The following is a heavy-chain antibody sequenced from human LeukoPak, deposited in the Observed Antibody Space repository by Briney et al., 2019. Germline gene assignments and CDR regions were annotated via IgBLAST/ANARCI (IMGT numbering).Heavy chain of an antibody. D-gene: IGHD6-13*01. CDR1: GFTFSSYE. Sequence: GRSLRLSCAASGFTFSSYEMNWVRQAPGKGLEWVSSISSSSSYIYYADSVKGRFTISRDNAKNSLYLQMNSLRAEDTAVYYCARSELGSSWSYWGQGTLVTVSS. V-gene: IGHV3-21*01. CDR3: ARSELGSSWSY. J-gene: IGHJ4*02. CDR2: ISSSSSYI.